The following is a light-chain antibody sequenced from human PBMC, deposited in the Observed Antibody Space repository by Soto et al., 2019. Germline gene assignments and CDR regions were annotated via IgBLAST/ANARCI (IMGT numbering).Light chain of an antibody. CDR3: KSYAGSNTYV. Sequence: SALTQPPSASGSPGQSVTISCTGNKNDIGVYDFVSWYQHHPGKAPRLIIYEVVQRPSGVPDRFSGSKSGNTASLTVSGLQAADEADYFCKSYAGSNTYVFGSGTKVTVL. CDR2: EVV. CDR1: KNDIGVYDF. J-gene: IGLJ1*01. V-gene: IGLV2-8*01.